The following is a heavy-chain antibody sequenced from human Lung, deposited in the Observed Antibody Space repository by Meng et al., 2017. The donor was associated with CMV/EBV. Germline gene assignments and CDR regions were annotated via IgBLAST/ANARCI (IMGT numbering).Heavy chain of an antibody. CDR1: GFTFGDYA. CDR2: ISWSGGSI. J-gene: IGHJ4*02. Sequence: GGSXRLSCAASGFTFGDYAMHWVRQAPGKGLEWVSGISWSGGSIGFADSVKGRFSISRDNADNSLYLQMNSLRPEDTALYYCAKSGAIAAAGSPFGRSYFDYWXQGTXVTVSS. CDR3: AKSGAIAAAGSPFGRSYFDY. V-gene: IGHV3-9*01. D-gene: IGHD6-13*01.